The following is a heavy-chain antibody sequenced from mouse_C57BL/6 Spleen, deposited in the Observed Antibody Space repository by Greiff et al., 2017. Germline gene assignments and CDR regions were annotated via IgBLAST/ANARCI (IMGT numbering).Heavy chain of an antibody. CDR3: ARLRGPRGYFDV. V-gene: IGHV1-54*01. J-gene: IGHJ1*03. D-gene: IGHD3-3*01. Sequence: QVQLQQSGAELVRPGTSVKVSCKASGYAFTNYLIEWVKQRPGQGLEWIGVINPGSGGTNYNEKFKGKATLTADKSSSTAYMQLSSLTSEDSAVYFCARLRGPRGYFDVWGTGTTVTVSS. CDR1: GYAFTNYL. CDR2: INPGSGGT.